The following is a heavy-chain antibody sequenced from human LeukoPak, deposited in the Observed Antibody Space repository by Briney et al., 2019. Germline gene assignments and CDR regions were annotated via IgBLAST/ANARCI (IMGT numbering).Heavy chain of an antibody. Sequence: NPGGSLRLSCAASGFTFSTYWMNWVRQAPGKGLEWVANINQDGSEKYYVDSVKGRFTISRDNAKNSLFLQMNSLRAEDSALYYCARGQGAPVYWGQGTLVTVSS. CDR2: INQDGSEK. V-gene: IGHV3-7*01. J-gene: IGHJ4*02. CDR1: GFTFSTYW. CDR3: ARGQGAPVY.